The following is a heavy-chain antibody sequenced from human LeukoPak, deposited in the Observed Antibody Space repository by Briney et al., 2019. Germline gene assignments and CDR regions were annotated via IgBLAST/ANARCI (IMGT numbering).Heavy chain of an antibody. J-gene: IGHJ5*02. CDR2: ITSSGDGT. CDR1: GFTSSIYA. CDR3: AKDPDPLIVVVLAATWFDP. D-gene: IGHD2-15*01. V-gene: IGHV3-23*01. Sequence: GGSLRLSCAASGFTSSIYAMSWVRQAPGKGLQWVSSITSSGDGTYYADSVKGRFTISRDNSENTLYLQMNSLRAEDTAVYYCAKDPDPLIVVVLAATWFDPWGQGTLVTVSS.